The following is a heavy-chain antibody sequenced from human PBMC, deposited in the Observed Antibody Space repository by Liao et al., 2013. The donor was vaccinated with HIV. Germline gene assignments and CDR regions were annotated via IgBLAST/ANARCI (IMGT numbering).Heavy chain of an antibody. CDR2: MYTSGST. Sequence: QVQLQESGPGLVKPSETLSLTCAVSGVSIRSSDDYWGWLRQPAGKGLEWLGRMYTSGSTNFNPSLKSRVTMSVDTSKRQFSLKLNSVTAADTAVYFCTRGMGHFDFWGQGTLVTVSS. CDR1: GVSIRSSDDY. CDR3: TRGMGHFDF. V-gene: IGHV4-61*02. D-gene: IGHD2-8*01. J-gene: IGHJ4*02.